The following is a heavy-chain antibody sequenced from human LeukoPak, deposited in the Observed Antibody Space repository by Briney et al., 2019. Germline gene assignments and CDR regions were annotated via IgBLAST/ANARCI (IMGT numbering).Heavy chain of an antibody. CDR1: GFTVSSNY. D-gene: IGHD2-2*02. J-gene: IGHJ6*03. Sequence: GGSPRLSCAASGFTVSSNYMSWVRQAPGKGLEWVSVIYSGGRTYYADSVKGRFTISMDNSKNTLYLQMNSLRAEDTAVYYCARVPLEFCSSTSCYRYYYIDVWGKGTTVTVSS. CDR3: ARVPLEFCSSTSCYRYYYIDV. CDR2: IYSGGRT. V-gene: IGHV3-53*01.